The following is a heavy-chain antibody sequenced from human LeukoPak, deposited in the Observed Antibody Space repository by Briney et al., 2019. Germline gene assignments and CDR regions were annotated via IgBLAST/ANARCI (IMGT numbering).Heavy chain of an antibody. CDR1: GFTLDDYA. CDR3: ARDQGSGSSLGNDAFDI. D-gene: IGHD1-26*01. J-gene: IGHJ3*02. V-gene: IGHV3-9*01. CDR2: ISWNSGFI. Sequence: PGGSLRLSCAASGFTLDDYAMHWVRQAPGKGLEWVSGISWNSGFIGYADSVKGRFTISRDNSKNTLYLQMNSLRAEDTAVYYCARDQGSGSSLGNDAFDIWGQGTMVTVSS.